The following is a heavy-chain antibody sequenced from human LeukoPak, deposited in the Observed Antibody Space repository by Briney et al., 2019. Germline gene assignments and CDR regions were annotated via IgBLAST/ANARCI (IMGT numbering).Heavy chain of an antibody. CDR3: ARGRNAGGPYYSDY. CDR1: GFTFSTYA. D-gene: IGHD4-23*01. CDR2: INSAGTSK. J-gene: IGHJ4*02. Sequence: GGSLRLSCAASGFTFSTYAINWVRQAPGKGLEWVSSINSAGTSKKYADSLKGRFTISRDNAKNSLFLQLSSLRDEDTAVYYCARGRNAGGPYYSDYWSQGTLVTVSS. V-gene: IGHV3-21*01.